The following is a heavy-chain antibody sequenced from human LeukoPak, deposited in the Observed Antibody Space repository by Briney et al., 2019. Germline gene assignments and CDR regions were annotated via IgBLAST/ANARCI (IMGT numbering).Heavy chain of an antibody. J-gene: IGHJ5*02. CDR3: ARDGFYCGGDCYSANWFDP. D-gene: IGHD2-21*01. V-gene: IGHV1-2*02. CDR2: INPNSGGT. Sequence: GASVKVSCKASGYTFTGYYMHWVRQAPGQGLEWMGWINPNSGGTNYAQKSQGRVTMTRDTSISTAYMELSRLRSDETAVYYCARDGFYCGGDCYSANWFDPWGQGTLVTVSS. CDR1: GYTFTGYY.